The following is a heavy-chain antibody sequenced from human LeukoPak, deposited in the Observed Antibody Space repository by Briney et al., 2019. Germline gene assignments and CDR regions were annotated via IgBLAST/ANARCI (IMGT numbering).Heavy chain of an antibody. V-gene: IGHV1-46*01. D-gene: IGHD5-24*01. CDR2: INPRGGST. CDR3: ARELGALQDDDY. J-gene: IGHJ4*02. CDR1: GYTFTSYY. Sequence: ASVKVSCKASGYTFTSYYIHWVRQAPGQGLEWMGIINPRGGSTTYAQKFQGRVTMTRDTSTSTVYMELSSLRSEDTAVYYCARELGALQDDDYWGQGTLVTVSS.